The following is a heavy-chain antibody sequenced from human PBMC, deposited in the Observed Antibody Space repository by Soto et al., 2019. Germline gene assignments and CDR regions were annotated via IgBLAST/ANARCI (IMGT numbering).Heavy chain of an antibody. V-gene: IGHV3-23*01. D-gene: IGHD1-26*01. CDR3: ARDRLAEWEILNQFDY. Sequence: GGSLRLSCAASGFSFRNYAMNWVRQAPGKGLEWVSAISNSFSDGNTHYADSVKGRFTISRDNSKNTLYLQMNSLRAEDTAVYYCARDRLAEWEILNQFDYWGQGTLVTVSS. CDR2: ISNSFSDGNT. CDR1: GFSFRNYA. J-gene: IGHJ4*02.